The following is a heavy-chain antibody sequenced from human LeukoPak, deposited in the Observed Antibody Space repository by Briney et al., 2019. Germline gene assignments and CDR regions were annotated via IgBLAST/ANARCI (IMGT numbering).Heavy chain of an antibody. CDR2: ISSSSSYI. CDR3: ARNLPQYSSSWSLYYYYYYYMDV. V-gene: IGHV3-21*01. Sequence: GGSLRLSCAASGLTFSSYSMNWVRQAPGKGLEWVSSISSSSSYIYYADSVKGRFTISRDNAKNSLYLQMNSLRAEDTAVYYCARNLPQYSSSWSLYYYYYYYMDVWGKGTTVTVSS. J-gene: IGHJ6*03. CDR1: GLTFSSYS. D-gene: IGHD6-13*01.